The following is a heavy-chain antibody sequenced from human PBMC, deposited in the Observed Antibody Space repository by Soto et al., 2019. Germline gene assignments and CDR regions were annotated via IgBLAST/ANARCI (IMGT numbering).Heavy chain of an antibody. CDR2: INPNSGGT. D-gene: IGHD2-2*02. Sequence: GASVKVSCKASGYTFTGYYMHWVRQAPGQGLEWMGWINPNSGGTNYAQKFRGRVTMTRDTSISTAYMELSRLRSDDTAVYYCARDLLRIVVVPAAIAYYYYGMDVWGQGTTVTVSS. V-gene: IGHV1-2*02. J-gene: IGHJ6*02. CDR1: GYTFTGYY. CDR3: ARDLLRIVVVPAAIAYYYYGMDV.